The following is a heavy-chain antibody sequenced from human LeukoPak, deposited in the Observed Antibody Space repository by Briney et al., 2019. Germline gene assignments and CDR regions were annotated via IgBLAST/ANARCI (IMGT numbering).Heavy chain of an antibody. D-gene: IGHD3-3*01. Sequence: ASVKVSCKASGYTFTGYYMHWVRQAPGQGLAWMGWINPNSGGTNYAQKFQGRVTMTRDTSISTAYMELSRLRSDDTAVYYCARDVRGITIFGVARAKGGYWGQGTLVTVSS. CDR3: ARDVRGITIFGVARAKGGY. J-gene: IGHJ4*02. CDR2: INPNSGGT. V-gene: IGHV1-2*02. CDR1: GYTFTGYY.